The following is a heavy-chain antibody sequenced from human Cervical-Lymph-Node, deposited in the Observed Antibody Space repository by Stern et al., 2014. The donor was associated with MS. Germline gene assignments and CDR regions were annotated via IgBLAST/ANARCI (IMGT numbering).Heavy chain of an antibody. CDR3: TTLVLRTTIFGVVIWGFDP. CDR2: IQSKTDGGTA. D-gene: IGHD3-3*01. Sequence: EMQLVESGGGLVKPGGSLRLSCAASGFTFSNAWLSWVRQAPGKGLAWVGHIQSKTDGGTADYASPVKGRFTVSRDDSKNTLYLQMNSLKSEDTAVYYCTTLVLRTTIFGVVIWGFDPWGQGTLVTVSS. CDR1: GFTFSNAW. J-gene: IGHJ5*02. V-gene: IGHV3-15*01.